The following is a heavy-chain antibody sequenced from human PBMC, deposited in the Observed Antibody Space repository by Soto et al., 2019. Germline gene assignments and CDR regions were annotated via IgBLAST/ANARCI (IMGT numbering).Heavy chain of an antibody. CDR3: ARRISYDFWSGYSNFDY. V-gene: IGHV1-18*01. CDR1: GYTFTSYG. CDR2: ISAYNGNT. J-gene: IGHJ4*01. Sequence: ASVKVSCKASGYTFTSYGISWVRQAPGQGLEWMGWISAYNGNTNYAQKLQGRVTMTTDTSTSTAYMELRSLRSDDTAVYYCARRISYDFWSGYSNFDYWGHGTLVTVSS. D-gene: IGHD3-3*01.